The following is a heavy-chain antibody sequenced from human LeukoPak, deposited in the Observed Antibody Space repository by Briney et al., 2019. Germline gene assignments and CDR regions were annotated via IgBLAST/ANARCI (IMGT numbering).Heavy chain of an antibody. J-gene: IGHJ6*03. CDR1: GFTFSSYW. Sequence: GGSLRLSCAASGFTFSSYWMSWVRQAPGEGLEWVADIKQDGSEKYSVDSVKGRFTISRDNAKNSLYMQMNSLRAEDTAVYYCARVMSASVWRSYGSYYYYYYMDIWGKGTTVTVSS. D-gene: IGHD3-16*01. V-gene: IGHV3-7*01. CDR3: ARVMSASVWRSYGSYYYYYYMDI. CDR2: IKQDGSEK.